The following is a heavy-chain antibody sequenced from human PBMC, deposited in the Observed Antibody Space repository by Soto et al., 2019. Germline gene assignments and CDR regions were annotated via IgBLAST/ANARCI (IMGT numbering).Heavy chain of an antibody. J-gene: IGHJ4*02. D-gene: IGHD4-17*01. CDR1: GVTFSSYA. CDR3: AKVTFWGTTAGPLTFDY. V-gene: IGHV3-23*01. Sequence: XGSLRLCCAASGVTFSSYAMSWVRQAPGKGLEWVSAISGSGGSTYYADSVKGRFTISRDNSKNTLYLQMNSLRAEDTAVYYCAKVTFWGTTAGPLTFDYWGQGTLVTVSS. CDR2: ISGSGGST.